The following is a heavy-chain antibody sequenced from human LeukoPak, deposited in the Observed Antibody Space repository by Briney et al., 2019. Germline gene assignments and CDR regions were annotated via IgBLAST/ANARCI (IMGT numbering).Heavy chain of an antibody. CDR1: GGTFSSYA. D-gene: IGHD2-15*01. V-gene: IGHV1-69*04. J-gene: IGHJ4*02. CDR2: IIPILGIA. CDR3: ARGYCSGGSCYWPFDY. Sequence: SVKVSCKASGGTFSSYAISWVRQAPGQGLEWMGRIIPILGIANYAQKSQGRVTITADKSTSTAYMELSSLRSEDTAVYYCARGYCSGGSCYWPFDYWGQGTLVTVSS.